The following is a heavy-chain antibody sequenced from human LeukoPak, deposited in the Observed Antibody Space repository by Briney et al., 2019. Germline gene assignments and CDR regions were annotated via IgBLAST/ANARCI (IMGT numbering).Heavy chain of an antibody. CDR3: AREYMVRGDMTNAFDY. Sequence: GATVKVSCKASGYTFTSYGISWVRQAPGQGLEWMGWISAYNGNTNYAQKLQGRVTMTTDTSTSTAYMELRSLRSDDTAVYYCAREYMVRGDMTNAFDYWGQGILVTVSS. CDR1: GYTFTSYG. CDR2: ISAYNGNT. J-gene: IGHJ4*02. V-gene: IGHV1-18*01. D-gene: IGHD3-10*01.